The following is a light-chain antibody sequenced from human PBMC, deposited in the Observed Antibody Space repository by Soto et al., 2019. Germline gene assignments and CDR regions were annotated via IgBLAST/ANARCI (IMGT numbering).Light chain of an antibody. CDR1: SSNIGSNY. CDR2: RNN. Sequence: QSVLTQPLSASGTPGQRVIISCSGSSSNIGSNYVYWYQQLPGTAPKLLIYRNNQRPSGVPDRFSGSKSGTSGSLAISGLRSEDEADYYCAAWDDSLSGRVFGTG. V-gene: IGLV1-47*01. CDR3: AAWDDSLSGRV. J-gene: IGLJ1*01.